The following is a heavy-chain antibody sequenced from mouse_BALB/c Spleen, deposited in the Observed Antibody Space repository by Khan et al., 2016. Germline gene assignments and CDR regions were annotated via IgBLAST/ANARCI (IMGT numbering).Heavy chain of an antibody. D-gene: IGHD2-10*02. Sequence: EVQLQESGPDLVKPEASGNISCQASGYSFTGYYMHWVKESHGKSLEWIGRVNPNYGGTSYNQTFTVKAILAVDQSFRIAYMELRSLTSEESAVYYCDSMGVHYVGWCQCTTLTVSA. CDR2: VNPNYGGT. CDR3: DSMGVHYVG. CDR1: GYSFTGYY. J-gene: IGHJ2*01. V-gene: IGHV1-26*01.